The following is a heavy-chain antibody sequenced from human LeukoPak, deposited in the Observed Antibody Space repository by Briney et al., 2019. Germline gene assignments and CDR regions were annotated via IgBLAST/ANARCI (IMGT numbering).Heavy chain of an antibody. J-gene: IGHJ6*03. CDR3: AKAARDLAYSSVADYYYMDV. Sequence: GGSLRLSCAASGFTVSSNYMSWVRQAPGKGLEWVSVIYSGGSTYYADSVTGRFTISRDNSKSTVYLQMNSLRVEDTAVYYCAKAARDLAYSSVADYYYMDVWGKGTTVTVSS. CDR1: GFTVSSNY. CDR2: IYSGGST. D-gene: IGHD4-11*01. V-gene: IGHV3-53*01.